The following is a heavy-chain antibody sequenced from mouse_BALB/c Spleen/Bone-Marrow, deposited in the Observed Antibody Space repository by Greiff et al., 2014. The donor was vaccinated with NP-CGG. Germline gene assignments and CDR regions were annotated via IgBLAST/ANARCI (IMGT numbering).Heavy chain of an antibody. J-gene: IGHJ3*01. CDR1: GFNIKDAY. Sequence: VQLQQSGAELVKPGASVKLSCTASGFNIKDAYMHWMRQRPEQGLEWIGRIAPANGNTEYDPKFQGKSTITADTSSNTSYLQLSSLTSEDTAGYYGVRSPGQVNFWGQGTLVTVSA. D-gene: IGHD3-3*01. V-gene: IGHV14-3*02. CDR2: IAPANGNT. CDR3: VRSPGQVNF.